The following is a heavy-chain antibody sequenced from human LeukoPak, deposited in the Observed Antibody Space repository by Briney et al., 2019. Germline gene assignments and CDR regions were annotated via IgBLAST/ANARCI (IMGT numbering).Heavy chain of an antibody. D-gene: IGHD4-11*01. CDR2: IYYSGST. Sequence: SQTLSLTCTVSGGSISSGGYYWSWIRQHPGKGLEWIGYIYYSGSTYYNPSLKSRVTISVDTSKNQFSLKLSSVTAAGTAVYYCARATHDYLDAFDIWGQGTMVTVSS. CDR3: ARATHDYLDAFDI. V-gene: IGHV4-31*03. CDR1: GGSISSGGYY. J-gene: IGHJ3*02.